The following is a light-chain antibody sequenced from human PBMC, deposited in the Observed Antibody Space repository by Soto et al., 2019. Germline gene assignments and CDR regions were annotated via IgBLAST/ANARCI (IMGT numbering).Light chain of an antibody. J-gene: IGKJ3*01. CDR3: QQYYGSPFT. V-gene: IGKV4-1*01. Sequence: DIVMTQSPDSLAVSLGERATIHCKSSQSVLYSSNNKNYLAWYQQKPRQPPKLLIYWTSTRKSGVPDRFSGNGSGTDFTLTISSLQAEDVAVYYCQQYYGSPFTFGPGTKVGIK. CDR2: WTS. CDR1: QSVLYSSNNKNY.